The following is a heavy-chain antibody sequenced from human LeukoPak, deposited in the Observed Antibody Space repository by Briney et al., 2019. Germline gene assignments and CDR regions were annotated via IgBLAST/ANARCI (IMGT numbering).Heavy chain of an antibody. CDR1: GGSFSGYY. CDR2: INHSGST. D-gene: IGHD4-17*01. CDR3: ARTTVVRRYYFDY. V-gene: IGHV4-34*01. Sequence: SETLSLTCAVYGGSFSGYYWSWIRQPPGKGLEWLGEINHSGSTNYNPSLKSRVTISVDTSKNQFSLKLSSVTAADTAVYYCARTTVVRRYYFDYWGQGTLVTVSS. J-gene: IGHJ4*02.